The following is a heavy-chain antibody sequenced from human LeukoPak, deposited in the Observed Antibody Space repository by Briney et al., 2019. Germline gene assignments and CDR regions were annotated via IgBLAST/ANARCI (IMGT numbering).Heavy chain of an antibody. D-gene: IGHD1-14*01. Sequence: HPGGSLRLSCAASELTVSSNCMTWVRQAPGKGLEWVSFIYSDSSTYYADSVRGRFTISRDNSKNTLYLQMNSLRAEDTAVYYCARRAGIYSHPYDYWGQETLVTVSS. J-gene: IGHJ4*02. CDR1: ELTVSSNC. V-gene: IGHV3-53*01. CDR3: ARRAGIYSHPYDY. CDR2: IYSDSST.